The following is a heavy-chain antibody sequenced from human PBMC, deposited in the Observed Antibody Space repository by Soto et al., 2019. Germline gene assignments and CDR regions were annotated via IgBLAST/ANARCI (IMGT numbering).Heavy chain of an antibody. Sequence: GSLRLSCAASGFTFSDYYMSWIRQAPGTGLEWVSYISSSGSTIYYADSVKGRFTISRDNAKNSLYLQMNSLRAEDTAVYYCARGPAIWSGYQVGVWGQGTTVTVSS. V-gene: IGHV3-11*01. CDR2: ISSSGSTI. D-gene: IGHD3-3*01. CDR3: ARGPAIWSGYQVGV. CDR1: GFTFSDYY. J-gene: IGHJ6*02.